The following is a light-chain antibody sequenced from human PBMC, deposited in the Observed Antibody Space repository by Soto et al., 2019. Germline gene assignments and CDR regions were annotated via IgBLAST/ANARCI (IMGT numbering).Light chain of an antibody. J-gene: IGLJ1*01. Sequence: QAVVTQPPSASGTPGQRVIISCSGSSSNIGSNTVNWYQQLPGTAPKLLIYSNHQRPSGVPDRFSGSKSGTSASLAISWLQSEDEADYYCAAWDDSLNRVFGTGTKLTVL. CDR2: SNH. CDR1: SSNIGSNT. CDR3: AAWDDSLNRV. V-gene: IGLV1-44*01.